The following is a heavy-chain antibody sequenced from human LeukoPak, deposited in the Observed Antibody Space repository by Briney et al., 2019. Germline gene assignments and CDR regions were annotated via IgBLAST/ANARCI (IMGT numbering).Heavy chain of an antibody. CDR2: ISSSSSYI. CDR1: GFTFSSYS. CDR3: AREQTNRRGSGGDY. D-gene: IGHD3-16*01. V-gene: IGHV3-21*01. Sequence: GGSLRLSCAASGFTFSSYSMNWVRQAPGKGLEWVSSISSSSSYIYYADSVKGRFTISRDNAKNSLYLQMNSLRAEDTAVYYCAREQTNRRGSGGDYWGQGTLVTVSS. J-gene: IGHJ4*02.